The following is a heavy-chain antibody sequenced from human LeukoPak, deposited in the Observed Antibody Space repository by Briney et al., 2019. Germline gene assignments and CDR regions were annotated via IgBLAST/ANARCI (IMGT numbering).Heavy chain of an antibody. V-gene: IGHV4-30-4*01. D-gene: IGHD3-22*01. CDR3: ARAVYDIGWFDP. CDR1: GGSISSGDYY. Sequence: PSETLSLTCTVSGGSISSGDYYWSWVRQPPGKGLEWIGYIYYSGSTYYNPSLKSRVTISVDTSKNQFSLKLSSVTAADTAVYYCARAVYDIGWFDPWGQGTLVTVSS. J-gene: IGHJ5*02. CDR2: IYYSGST.